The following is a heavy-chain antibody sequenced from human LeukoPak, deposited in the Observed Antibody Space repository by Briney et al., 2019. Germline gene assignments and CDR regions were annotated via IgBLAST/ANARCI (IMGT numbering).Heavy chain of an antibody. V-gene: IGHV3-49*04. CDR3: TRAGDHYYYGMDV. J-gene: IGHJ6*02. D-gene: IGHD3-16*01. Sequence: GGSLRLSCAASGFTFSSYDMSWVRQAPGKGLEWVGFIRSKAYGWTTEYAASVKGRFTLSRDDSKSIAYLQMNSLKTEDTAVYYCTRAGDHYYYGMDVWGQGTTVTVSS. CDR1: GFTFSSYD. CDR2: IRSKAYGWTT.